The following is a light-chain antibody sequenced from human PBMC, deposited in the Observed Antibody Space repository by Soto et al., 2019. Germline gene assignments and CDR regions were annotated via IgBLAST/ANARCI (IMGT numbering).Light chain of an antibody. CDR2: GAS. Sequence: EIVLTQSPGTLSLSPGERATLSCRASQSVSSSYLAWYQRKPGQAPRLLIYGASSRATGIPDRFSGSGSGTDFTLTISRLEPEDFAVYYCQQYGSSPPMTFGQGTRLEIK. V-gene: IGKV3-20*01. J-gene: IGKJ5*01. CDR1: QSVSSSY. CDR3: QQYGSSPPMT.